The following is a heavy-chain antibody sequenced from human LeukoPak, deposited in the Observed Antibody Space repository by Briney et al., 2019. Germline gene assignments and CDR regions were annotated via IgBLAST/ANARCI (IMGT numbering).Heavy chain of an antibody. J-gene: IGHJ5*02. Sequence: GGSLRLSCAASGFTLSTYWMHWFRQAPGKGLVWASRINNDGSTTDYADSVKGRFTISRDNARNTLYLQMNSLRVEDTAVYYCARTGSGTSANNLWGQGILVTVSS. CDR1: GFTLSTYW. V-gene: IGHV3-74*01. CDR2: INNDGSTT. D-gene: IGHD6-6*01. CDR3: ARTGSGTSANNL.